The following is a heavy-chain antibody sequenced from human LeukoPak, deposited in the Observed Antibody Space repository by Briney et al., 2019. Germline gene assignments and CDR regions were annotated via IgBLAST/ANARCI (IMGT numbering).Heavy chain of an antibody. Sequence: SETLSLTCTVSGGSISSYYWSWIRQPPGKGLEWIGYIYYSGSTNYNPSLKSRVTISVDTSKNQFSLKLSSVTAADPAVYYCASTPQRDPRGYSYPRDWGQGTLVTVSS. D-gene: IGHD5-18*01. V-gene: IGHV4-59*01. CDR1: GGSISSYY. CDR2: IYYSGST. CDR3: ASTPQRDPRGYSYPRD. J-gene: IGHJ4*02.